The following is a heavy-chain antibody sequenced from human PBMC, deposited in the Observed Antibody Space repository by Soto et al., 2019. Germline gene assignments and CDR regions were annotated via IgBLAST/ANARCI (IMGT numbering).Heavy chain of an antibody. V-gene: IGHV3-11*01. J-gene: IGHJ4*02. Sequence: QVQLVVSGGGLVKPGGSLRLSCAASGFTFSDYYMSWIRQAPGRGLQFVSYMSPSGSTMYYADSVKGRFTISRDNAKNSLDLQMNSLRAEDTAVYYCARSQRYYYDPTGYAGDWGQGTLVTVSS. CDR3: ARSQRYYYDPTGYAGD. D-gene: IGHD3-22*01. CDR2: MSPSGSTM. CDR1: GFTFSDYY.